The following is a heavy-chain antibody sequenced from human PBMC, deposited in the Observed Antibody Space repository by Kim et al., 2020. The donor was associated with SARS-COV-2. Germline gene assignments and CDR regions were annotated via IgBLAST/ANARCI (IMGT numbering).Heavy chain of an antibody. CDR3: AKGGSDYLRFDY. Sequence: SYAASVKGRVPSSRDNSKNTLSLQMNGLSAEDTAVYYCAKGGSDYLRFDYWGQGTLVTVSS. V-gene: IGHV3-23*01. J-gene: IGHJ4*02. D-gene: IGHD3-16*01.